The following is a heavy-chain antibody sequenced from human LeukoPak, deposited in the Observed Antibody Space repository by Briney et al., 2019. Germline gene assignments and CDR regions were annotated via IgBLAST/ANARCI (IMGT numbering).Heavy chain of an antibody. CDR3: ARAGVGSGRYYESYYYGMDV. D-gene: IGHD3-10*01. Sequence: ASVKVSCKASGYTFTRYAITWVRQAPGQGVEWVGWISAYNGNTNYAQKLQGRVTMTTDTSTTTAYMELRSLTSDDTAVYYCARAGVGSGRYYESYYYGMDVWGQGTTVTVSS. CDR1: GYTFTRYA. V-gene: IGHV1-18*01. J-gene: IGHJ6*02. CDR2: ISAYNGNT.